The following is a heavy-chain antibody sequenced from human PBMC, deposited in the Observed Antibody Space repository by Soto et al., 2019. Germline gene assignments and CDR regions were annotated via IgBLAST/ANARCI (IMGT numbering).Heavy chain of an antibody. J-gene: IGHJ6*03. Sequence: HPGGSLRLSCAASGFTFSSYWMHWVRQAPGKGLVWVSRINSDGSSTSYADSVKGRFTISRDNAKNTLYLQMNSLRAEDTAVYYCARNGRQLVPWDYYYYYMDVWGKGTTVTVSS. CDR3: ARNGRQLVPWDYYYYYMDV. D-gene: IGHD6-6*01. V-gene: IGHV3-74*01. CDR2: INSDGSST. CDR1: GFTFSSYW.